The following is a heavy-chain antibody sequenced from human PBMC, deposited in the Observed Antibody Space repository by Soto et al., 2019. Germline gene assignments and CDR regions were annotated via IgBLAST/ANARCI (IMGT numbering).Heavy chain of an antibody. D-gene: IGHD5-18*01. CDR2: ISAYNGNT. CDR1: GYTFTSYG. V-gene: IGHV1-18*01. Sequence: QVQLVQSGAEVKKPGASVKVSCKASGYTFTSYGISWVRQAPGQGLEWMGWISAYNGNTNYAQKLQGRVTMTTDTTTSTANTELRSLRSDDTAVYYCARDQFDSYGPKGGLDYWGQGTLVTVSS. J-gene: IGHJ4*02. CDR3: ARDQFDSYGPKGGLDY.